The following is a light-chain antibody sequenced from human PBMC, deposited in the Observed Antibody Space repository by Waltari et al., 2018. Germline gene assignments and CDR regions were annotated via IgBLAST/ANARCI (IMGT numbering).Light chain of an antibody. CDR3: CSYASGSTFV. CDR2: EVT. CDR1: SSDVGTYNL. Sequence: QSALTQPASVSGSPGQSITISCAGTSSDVGTYNLPPCYPQHGGEPPKLMIYEVTKRPSGVSNRFSGSKSGNTASLTISGLQAEDEADYYCCSYASGSTFVFGGGTKLTVL. J-gene: IGLJ2*01. V-gene: IGLV2-23*02.